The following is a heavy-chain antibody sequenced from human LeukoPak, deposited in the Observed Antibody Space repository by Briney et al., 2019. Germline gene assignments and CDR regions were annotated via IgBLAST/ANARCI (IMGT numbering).Heavy chain of an antibody. J-gene: IGHJ4*02. CDR1: GFTFSSYG. D-gene: IGHD1-26*01. V-gene: IGHV3-23*01. CDR2: ISGSGGST. Sequence: GGSLRLSCTASGFTFSSYGMSWVRQAPGKGLDWVSAISGSGGSTYYADSVKGRFSISRDNSKNTLYLQMNSLRAEDTAVYYCAISGGYWAWAHWGQGTLVTVSS. CDR3: AISGGYWAWAH.